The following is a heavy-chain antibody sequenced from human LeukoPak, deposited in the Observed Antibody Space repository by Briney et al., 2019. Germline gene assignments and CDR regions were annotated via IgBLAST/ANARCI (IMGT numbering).Heavy chain of an antibody. CDR3: ARDWARSIYCGGDCYPRYFDL. CDR1: GYTFTSYG. J-gene: IGHJ2*01. V-gene: IGHV1-18*01. Sequence: GASVKVSCKASGYTFTSYGISWVRQAPGQGLEWMGWISAYNGNTNYAQKLQGRVTMTTDTSTSTAYMELRSLRSDDTAVYYCARDWARSIYCGGDCYPRYFDLWGRGTLVTVSS. CDR2: ISAYNGNT. D-gene: IGHD2-21*02.